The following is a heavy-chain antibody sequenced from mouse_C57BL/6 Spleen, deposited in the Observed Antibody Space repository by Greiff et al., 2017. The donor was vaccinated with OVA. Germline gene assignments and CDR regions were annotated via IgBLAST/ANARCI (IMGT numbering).Heavy chain of an antibody. J-gene: IGHJ4*01. V-gene: IGHV2-6-1*01. CDR2: IWSDGST. CDR3: AGHRYYGSSYDAMDY. D-gene: IGHD1-1*01. Sequence: VQRVESGPGLVAPSQSLSITCTVSGFSLTSYGVHWVRQPPGQGLEWLVVIWSDGSTTYNSAPKSKLSISKDNSKSQVFLKMNSLQTDSTAMYYCAGHRYYGSSYDAMDYWGQGTSVTVSS. CDR1: GFSLTSYG.